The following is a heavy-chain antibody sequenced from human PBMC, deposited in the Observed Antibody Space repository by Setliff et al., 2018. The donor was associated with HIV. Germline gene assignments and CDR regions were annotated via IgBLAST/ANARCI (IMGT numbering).Heavy chain of an antibody. D-gene: IGHD5-12*01. Sequence: PSETLSLTCTVSGGSISSSSYYWSWIRQPPGKGLEWIGEINHGGSTNHNPSLKSRVTISVEKPKNQFSLKLSSVTAADTAVYYCARGRGDNGYKRYDYWGQGTLVTVSS. CDR3: ARGRGDNGYKRYDY. V-gene: IGHV4-61*05. CDR2: INHGGST. CDR1: GGSISSSSYY. J-gene: IGHJ4*02.